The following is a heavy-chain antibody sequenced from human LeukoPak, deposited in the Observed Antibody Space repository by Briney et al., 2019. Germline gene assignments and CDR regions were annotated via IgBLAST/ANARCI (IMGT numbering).Heavy chain of an antibody. CDR3: ARDGGYSYGHNYYYYGMDV. D-gene: IGHD5-18*01. J-gene: IGHJ6*02. V-gene: IGHV1-18*01. CDR1: GYTFTSYG. CDR2: ISAYNGNT. Sequence: ASVKVSCKASGYTFTSYGISWVRQAPGQGLEWMGWISAYNGNTNYAQMLQGRVTMTTDTSTSTAYMELRSLRSDDTAVYYCARDGGYSYGHNYYYYGMDVWGQGTTVTVSS.